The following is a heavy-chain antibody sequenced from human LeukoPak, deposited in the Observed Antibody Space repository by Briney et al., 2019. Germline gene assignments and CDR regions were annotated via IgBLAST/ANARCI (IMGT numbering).Heavy chain of an antibody. CDR3: ARDGVGAATDFDY. D-gene: IGHD2-15*01. J-gene: IGHJ4*02. V-gene: IGHV3-48*03. CDR1: GVSFSSYE. CDR2: ISRSGTTT. Sequence: GSLRLSCLAAGVSFSSYEMNWGRQAPGKGLEWVSFISRSGTTTFYADSVKGRFTISRDNAKNPLYLEMNSLRAEDTAVYHCARDGVGAATDFDYWGQGTLVTVSS.